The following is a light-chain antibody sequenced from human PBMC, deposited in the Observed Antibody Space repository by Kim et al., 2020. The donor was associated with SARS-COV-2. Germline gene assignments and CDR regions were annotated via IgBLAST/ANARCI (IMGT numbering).Light chain of an antibody. Sequence: SSELTQDPAVSVALGQTVRITCKGDSRRSYYATWYQQKPGQAPILVIYGKNNRPSGIPDRFSGSSSGNTASLTITGTQAGDEADYYCNSRDSNNNVLFGGGTRLTVL. J-gene: IGLJ2*01. V-gene: IGLV3-19*01. CDR3: NSRDSNNNVL. CDR2: GKN. CDR1: SRRSYY.